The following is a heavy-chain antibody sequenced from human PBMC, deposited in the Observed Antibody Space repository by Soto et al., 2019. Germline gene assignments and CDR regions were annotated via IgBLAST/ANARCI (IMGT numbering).Heavy chain of an antibody. CDR3: ARERNYCDRPIYFDY. Sequence: QVQLQESGPGLVKPSQTLSLTCTVSGGSISSGDYYWSWIRQPPGKGLEWIGYIHYSGSTYYNPSLKRRVTISVDTSKNQFSLKLSSVTAADTAVYYCARERNYCDRPIYFDYWGQGTLVTVSS. J-gene: IGHJ4*02. CDR1: GGSISSGDYY. CDR2: IHYSGST. D-gene: IGHD3-22*01. V-gene: IGHV4-30-4*01.